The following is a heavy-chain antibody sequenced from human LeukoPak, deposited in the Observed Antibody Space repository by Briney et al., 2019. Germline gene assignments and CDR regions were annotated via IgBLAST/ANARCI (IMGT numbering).Heavy chain of an antibody. J-gene: IGHJ4*02. CDR2: ISYDGSNK. CDR3: AKDHLAGYSYGGYYFDY. D-gene: IGHD5-18*01. CDR1: GFTFSNYG. Sequence: GGSLRLSCAASGFTFSNYGMHWVRQAPGKGLEWVAVISYDGSNKYYADSVKGRFTISRDNSKNTVYLQMNSLRAEDTAVYYCAKDHLAGYSYGGYYFDYWGQGTLVTVSS. V-gene: IGHV3-30*18.